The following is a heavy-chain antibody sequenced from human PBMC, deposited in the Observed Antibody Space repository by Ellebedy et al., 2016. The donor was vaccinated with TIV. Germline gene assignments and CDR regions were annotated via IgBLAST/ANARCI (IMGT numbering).Heavy chain of an antibody. CDR3: AREAVRGVMGYYYGMDV. Sequence: ASVKVSCXASGYTFTGYYMHWVRQAPGQGLEWMGWFNPNSGGTNYAQKFQGRVTMTRDTSISTAYMELSRLRSDDTAVYYCAREAVRGVMGYYYGMDVWGQGTTVTVSS. CDR2: FNPNSGGT. D-gene: IGHD3-10*01. J-gene: IGHJ6*02. V-gene: IGHV1-2*02. CDR1: GYTFTGYY.